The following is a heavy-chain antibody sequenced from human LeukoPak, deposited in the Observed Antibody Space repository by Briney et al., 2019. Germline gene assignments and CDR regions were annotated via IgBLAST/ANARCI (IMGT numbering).Heavy chain of an antibody. Sequence: SETLSLTCAVYGGSFSGYYWSWIRQPPGKGLEWIGEINHSGSTNYNPSLKSRVTISVDTSKNQFSLKLSSVTAADTAVYYCARGRPVILTGRVWFDPWGQGTLVTVSS. CDR1: GGSFSGYY. V-gene: IGHV4-34*01. CDR2: INHSGST. D-gene: IGHD3-9*01. J-gene: IGHJ5*02. CDR3: ARGRPVILTGRVWFDP.